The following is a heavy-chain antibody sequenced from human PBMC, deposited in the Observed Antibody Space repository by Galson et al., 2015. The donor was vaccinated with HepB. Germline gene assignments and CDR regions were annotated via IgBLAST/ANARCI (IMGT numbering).Heavy chain of an antibody. CDR2: IEPDGREK. CDR1: GFTFSDHY. Sequence: SLRLSCAGSGFTFSDHYMEWVRQAPGKGLEWVANIEPDGREKIYVDPVRGRFSISRDNAKNSLYLQMNGLRAEDKAVYYCAREGQYFDAREKGYGLDVWGQGPTVTVSS. CDR3: AREGQYFDAREKGYGLDV. V-gene: IGHV3-7*03. D-gene: IGHD2/OR15-2a*01. J-gene: IGHJ6*02.